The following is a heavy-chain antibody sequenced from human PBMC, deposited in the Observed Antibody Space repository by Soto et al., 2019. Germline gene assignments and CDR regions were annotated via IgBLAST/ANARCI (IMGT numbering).Heavy chain of an antibody. V-gene: IGHV1-2*02. Sequence: QVHLVQSGAEVKKAGASVKVSCKASGYTFTGYYIHWVRQAPGQGFEWVGWINPSTGGTSYAQKFQGRVTVTRDTSISTAYMELTRLRSNDTAVYYCARDLGGLGDPFDNWGHRTRVTVFS. CDR1: GYTFTGYY. CDR3: ARDLGGLGDPFDN. D-gene: IGHD3-16*01. J-gene: IGHJ4*01. CDR2: INPSTGGT.